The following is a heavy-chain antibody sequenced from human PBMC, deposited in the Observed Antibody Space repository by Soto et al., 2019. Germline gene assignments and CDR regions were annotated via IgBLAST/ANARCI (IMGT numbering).Heavy chain of an antibody. V-gene: IGHV2-5*02. CDR3: ATHGSGTYYNPMYNWFDP. Sequence: QITLKESGPTLVKPTQTLTLTCTFSGFSLSTSGVGVGWIRQPPGKALEWLALIYFDDDKRYSPSLQSRLTITTDTSKNHVVLTMTNMDPVDTATYYCATHGSGTYYNPMYNWFDPWGQGTLVTVSS. J-gene: IGHJ5*02. CDR2: IYFDDDK. CDR1: GFSLSTSGVG. D-gene: IGHD3-10*01.